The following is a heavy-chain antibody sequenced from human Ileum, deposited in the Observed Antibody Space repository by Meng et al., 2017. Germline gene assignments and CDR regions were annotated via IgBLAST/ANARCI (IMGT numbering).Heavy chain of an antibody. V-gene: IGHV4-34*01. J-gene: IGHJ4*02. Sequence: QLQLMRWGAGRLKPYETRSLTCNVYGDSFTDYYWNWIPPPPGKGLEWIGEINYSGITNYNPSLESRVTISEDTSQKQFSLRLSSVPAADTAVYYCARRIRGGSYLGWGQGTLVTVSS. CDR1: GDSFTDYY. D-gene: IGHD1-26*01. CDR2: INYSGIT. CDR3: ARRIRGGSYLG.